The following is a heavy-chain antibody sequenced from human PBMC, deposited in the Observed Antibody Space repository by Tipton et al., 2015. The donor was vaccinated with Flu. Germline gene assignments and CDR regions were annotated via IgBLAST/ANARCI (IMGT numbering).Heavy chain of an antibody. V-gene: IGHV4-39*07. J-gene: IGHJ1*01. D-gene: IGHD3-22*01. CDR3: AGLRREERYYDTRGLLD. Sequence: LRLSCTVSGGSINSSSYYWGWIRQPPGKGLEWIGSVYYSGGTHHNPSLKSRVSISGDTSKNQFSLKLTYVTAADTAVYYCAGLRREERYYDTRGLLDWGQGTLVAVSS. CDR1: GGSINSSSYY. CDR2: VYYSGGT.